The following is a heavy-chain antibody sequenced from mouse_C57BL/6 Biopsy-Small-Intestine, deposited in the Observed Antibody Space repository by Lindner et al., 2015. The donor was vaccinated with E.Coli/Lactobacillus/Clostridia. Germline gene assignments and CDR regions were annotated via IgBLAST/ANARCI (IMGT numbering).Heavy chain of an antibody. CDR1: GYTFTDYE. Sequence: VQLQESGADLVRPGASVTLSCKASGYTFTDYEMHWVKQTPVHGLEWIGSTDPETGGTAYNQKFKDKAILTADKSSSTAYMELRSLTSEDSAVYFCARAEDIVTTYYAMDYWGQGTSVTVSS. J-gene: IGHJ4*01. V-gene: IGHV1-15*01. D-gene: IGHD2-5*01. CDR2: TDPETGGT. CDR3: ARAEDIVTTYYAMDY.